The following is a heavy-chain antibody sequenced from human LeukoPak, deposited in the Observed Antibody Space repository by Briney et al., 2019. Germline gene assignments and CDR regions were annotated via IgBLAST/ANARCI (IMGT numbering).Heavy chain of an antibody. CDR2: IHSTEST. CDR3: VRDVYGDPFDY. V-gene: IGHV4-59*01. D-gene: IGHD4-17*01. J-gene: IGHJ4*02. Sequence: SETLSLTCTVSGGSISSYYWSWIRQPPGKGLEWIGYIHSTESTIYNPSLKSRVTISVDTSKNQFSLKLSSVTAADTAVYYCVRDVYGDPFDYWGQGTLVTISS. CDR1: GGSISSYY.